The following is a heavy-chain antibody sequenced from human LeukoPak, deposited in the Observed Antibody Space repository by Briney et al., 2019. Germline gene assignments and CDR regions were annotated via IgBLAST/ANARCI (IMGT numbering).Heavy chain of an antibody. J-gene: IGHJ6*04. Sequence: GGSLRLSCAASGFTFSSYAMSWVRQAPGKGLEWVSASSGSGGSTYYADSVKGRFTISRDNSKNTLYLQMNSLRAEDTAVYYCAKDGAAAGYYYYGMDVWGKGTTVTVSS. V-gene: IGHV3-23*01. CDR3: AKDGAAAGYYYYGMDV. D-gene: IGHD6-13*01. CDR1: GFTFSSYA. CDR2: SSGSGGST.